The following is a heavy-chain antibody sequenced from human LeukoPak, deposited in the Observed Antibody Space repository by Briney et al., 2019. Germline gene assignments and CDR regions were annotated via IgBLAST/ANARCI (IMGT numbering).Heavy chain of an antibody. Sequence: PGGSLRLSCAASGFTFSSYSMNWVRQAPGKGLEWVSSIRSSSSYIYYADSVKGRFTISRDNAKNSLYLQMNSLRAEDTAVYYCARAIVVVPAATLFDYWGQGTLVTVSS. V-gene: IGHV3-21*01. J-gene: IGHJ4*02. CDR1: GFTFSSYS. CDR2: IRSSSSYI. CDR3: ARAIVVVPAATLFDY. D-gene: IGHD2-2*01.